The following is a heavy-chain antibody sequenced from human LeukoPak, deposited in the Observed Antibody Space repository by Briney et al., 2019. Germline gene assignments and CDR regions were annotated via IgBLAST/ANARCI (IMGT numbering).Heavy chain of an antibody. CDR1: GFSFSRYW. V-gene: IGHV3-7*01. D-gene: IGHD2-2*01. CDR3: ARVQVAVQSVFDYFDY. Sequence: GALRLSCAASGFSFSRYWMRWVRQPPGKGLQWVANISPEGSDKYYKDSVKGRFTVSRDNAKDSLYLQMNSLRAEDTAVYFCARVQVAVQSVFDYFDYWGQGTLVTVSS. J-gene: IGHJ4*02. CDR2: ISPEGSDK.